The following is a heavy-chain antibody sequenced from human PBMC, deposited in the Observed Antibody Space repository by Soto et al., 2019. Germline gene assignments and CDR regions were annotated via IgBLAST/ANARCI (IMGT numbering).Heavy chain of an antibody. CDR2: FNGDGSRT. D-gene: IGHD3-22*01. CDR1: GFTFSSYW. J-gene: IGHJ4*02. CDR3: ATPLSSGYYWAY. V-gene: IGHV3-74*01. Sequence: GGSLRLSCAASGFTFSSYWMHWVRQAPGKGLVWVSRFNGDGSRTNYADSVKGRFTISRDNAKNTLYLQMNSLRAEDTAEYYCATPLSSGYYWAYWGQGTLVTVSS.